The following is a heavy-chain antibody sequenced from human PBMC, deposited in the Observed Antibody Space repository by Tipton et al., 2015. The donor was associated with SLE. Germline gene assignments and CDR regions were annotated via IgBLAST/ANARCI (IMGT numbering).Heavy chain of an antibody. CDR1: GFTFSNAW. Sequence: SLRLSCAASGFTFSNAWMSWVRQAPGKGLEWVSSISSSSSYIYYADSVKGRFTISRDNAKNSLYLQMNSLRAEDTAVYYCARDGYSYGYYYYYYMDVWGKGTTVTVSS. V-gene: IGHV3-21*01. CDR2: ISSSSSYI. D-gene: IGHD5-18*01. J-gene: IGHJ6*03. CDR3: ARDGYSYGYYYYYYMDV.